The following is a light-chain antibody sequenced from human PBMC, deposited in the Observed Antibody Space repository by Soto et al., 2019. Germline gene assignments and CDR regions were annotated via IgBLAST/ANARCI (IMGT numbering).Light chain of an antibody. CDR3: QQYGSSWT. Sequence: EIVLTPSPGTLSFSPGDRATLACRASQSVSSRYLDWYQQTPGQAPRLLIYGTSHRATGIPDRFSGSGCGKDFTLTINRLEPEDFAVYYCQQYGSSWTFGQGTKVAIK. J-gene: IGKJ1*01. V-gene: IGKV3-20*01. CDR2: GTS. CDR1: QSVSSRY.